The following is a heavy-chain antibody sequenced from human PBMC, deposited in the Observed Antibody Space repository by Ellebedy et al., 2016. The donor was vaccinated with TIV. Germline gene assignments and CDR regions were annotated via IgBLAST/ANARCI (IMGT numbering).Heavy chain of an antibody. CDR1: SGSLNNYH. J-gene: IGHJ4*02. CDR3: ARGPKGSYFDS. CDR2: IYNSVST. V-gene: IGHV4-59*01. Sequence: MPSETLSLTCTVSSGSLNNYHWSWIRQPPGKGLEWIGYIYNSVSTNYNPSLKSRVTISVDTSKTQFSLKMSSVTAAETAVYFCARGPKGSYFDSWGQGTLVTVSS.